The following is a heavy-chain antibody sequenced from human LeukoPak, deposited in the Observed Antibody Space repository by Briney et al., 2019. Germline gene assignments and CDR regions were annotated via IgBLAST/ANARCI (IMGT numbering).Heavy chain of an antibody. J-gene: IGHJ4*02. CDR3: TTGELN. CDR2: IKGKTDAGTI. D-gene: IGHD2-21*01. CDR1: GFTFTNAW. Sequence: GGSLRHSCAASGFTFTNAWMTWVRQAPGKGLEWVGRIKGKTDAGTIDYAAPVKGRFTISRDDSKNTLYLQLSSLKTDDTAVYYCTTGELNWGQGTLVTVSS. V-gene: IGHV3-15*01.